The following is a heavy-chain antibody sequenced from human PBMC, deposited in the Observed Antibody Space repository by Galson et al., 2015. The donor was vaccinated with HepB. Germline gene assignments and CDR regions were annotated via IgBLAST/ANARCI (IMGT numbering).Heavy chain of an antibody. V-gene: IGHV4-34*01. Sequence: KGLEWVGEINHSGSTNYNPSLTSRVTISVDTSKNQFSLKLSSVTAADTAVYYCARRGKMEKSYGGNRGGPHNWFDPWGQGTLVTVSS. D-gene: IGHD4-23*01. CDR3: ARRGKMEKSYGGNRGGPHNWFDP. CDR2: INHSGST. J-gene: IGHJ5*02.